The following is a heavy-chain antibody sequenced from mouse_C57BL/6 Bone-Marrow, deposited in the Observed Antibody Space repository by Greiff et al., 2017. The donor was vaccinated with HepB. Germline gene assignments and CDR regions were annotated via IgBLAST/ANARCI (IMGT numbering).Heavy chain of an antibody. J-gene: IGHJ2*01. D-gene: IGHD1-1*01. Sequence: QVQLQQPGAELVKPGASVKMSCKASGYTFTSYWITWVKQRPGQGLEWIGDIYPGSGSTNYNEKFKSKATLTVDTSSSTAYMQLSSLTSEDSAVYYCAREGNITTVVASFDYWGQGTTLTVSS. CDR1: GYTFTSYW. CDR2: IYPGSGST. V-gene: IGHV1-55*01. CDR3: AREGNITTVVASFDY.